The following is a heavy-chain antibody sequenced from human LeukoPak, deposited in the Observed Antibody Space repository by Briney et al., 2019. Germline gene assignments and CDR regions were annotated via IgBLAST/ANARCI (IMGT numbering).Heavy chain of an antibody. Sequence: GGSLRLSCAASGFSFSTYAMTWVRQAPGKGLEWVSAISGSCGSTYYADSVKGRFTISRDNSKNTLYLQMNSLRAEDTAVYYCAKDREFSCSSTSCYGWDYWGQGTLVTVSS. D-gene: IGHD2-2*01. CDR3: AKDREFSCSSTSCYGWDY. J-gene: IGHJ4*02. CDR1: GFSFSTYA. V-gene: IGHV3-23*01. CDR2: ISGSCGST.